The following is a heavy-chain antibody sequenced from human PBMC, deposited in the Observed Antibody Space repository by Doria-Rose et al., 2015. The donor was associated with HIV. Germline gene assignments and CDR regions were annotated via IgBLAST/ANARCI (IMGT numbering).Heavy chain of an antibody. D-gene: IGHD6-13*01. CDR3: ARIKSSRWYHKYYFDF. J-gene: IGHJ4*02. V-gene: IGHV2-26*01. CDR1: GVSLSSPGMG. Sequence: VTLKESGPVLVKPTETLTLTCTVSGVSLSSPGMGVSWIRQPPGKALEWLANIFSDDEGSYKPSLKSRLTISRGTAKRQVVLTMTDMDPVDTATYYCARIKSSRWYHKYYFDFWGQGTLVIVSA. CDR2: IFSDDEG.